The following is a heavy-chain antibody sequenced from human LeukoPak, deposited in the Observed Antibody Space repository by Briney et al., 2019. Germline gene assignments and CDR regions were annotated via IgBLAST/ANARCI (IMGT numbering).Heavy chain of an antibody. CDR2: ISGSRSYI. J-gene: IGHJ6*03. V-gene: IGHV3-21*01. Sequence: GGSLRLSCAASGFIFSNYWMTWVRQAPGKGLEWVSSISGSRSYIYYADSVKGRFTISRDNAKNSLYLQMNSLRAEDDTAVYYCARGFGSSIPYSYYYYLDVWGKGTTVTVSS. CDR1: GFIFSNYW. D-gene: IGHD6-6*01. CDR3: ARGFGSSIPYSYYYYLDV.